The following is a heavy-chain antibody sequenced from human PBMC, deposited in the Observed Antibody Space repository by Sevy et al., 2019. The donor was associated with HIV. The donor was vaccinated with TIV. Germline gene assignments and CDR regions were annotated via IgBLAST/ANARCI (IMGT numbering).Heavy chain of an antibody. V-gene: IGHV3-23*01. Sequence: GGSLRLSCAASGFTFNTHAMSWVRQAPGKGLEWVSLISGPGISTYYADSVKGRFTISRDNSKNTLYRQMNNLRDDDTAVYYCAKALNPALESMIEVVLRTLKGLDVWGQGTTVTVSS. CDR2: ISGPGIST. J-gene: IGHJ3*01. CDR1: GFTFNTHA. CDR3: AKALNPALESMIEVVLRTLKGLDV. D-gene: IGHD3-22*01.